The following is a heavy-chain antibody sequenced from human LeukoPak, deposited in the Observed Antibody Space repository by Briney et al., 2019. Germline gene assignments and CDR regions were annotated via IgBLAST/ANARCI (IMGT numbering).Heavy chain of an antibody. D-gene: IGHD5-12*01. CDR3: ARGGEWLRVPVAIEYYFDY. CDR1: GGSISSYY. V-gene: IGHV4-59*01. CDR2: IYYSGST. Sequence: SETLSLTCTVSGGSISSYYWSWIRQPPGKGLEWIGYIYYSGSTNYNPSLKSRVTISVDTSKNQFSLKLSSVTAADTAVYYCARGGEWLRVPVAIEYYFDYWGQGTLVTVSS. J-gene: IGHJ4*02.